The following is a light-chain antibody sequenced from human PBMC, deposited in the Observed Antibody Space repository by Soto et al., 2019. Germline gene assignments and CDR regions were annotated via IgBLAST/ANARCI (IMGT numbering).Light chain of an antibody. Sequence: QSVLTQPPSVSGAPGQTVTISCTGITATIGAGDNVHWYRQLPGTAPRLFIYNTATRPPWVPNRVSGSKSGTSDSMAITGLQAEAEAHYYCQSYDSGLSASVFGGGTKLTVL. J-gene: IGLJ2*01. CDR3: QSYDSGLSASV. V-gene: IGLV1-40*01. CDR2: NTA. CDR1: TATIGAGDN.